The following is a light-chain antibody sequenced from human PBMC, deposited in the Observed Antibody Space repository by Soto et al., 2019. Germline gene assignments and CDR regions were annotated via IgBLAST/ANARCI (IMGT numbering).Light chain of an antibody. J-gene: IGLJ2*01. CDR2: DSD. CDR3: GTWDGSLRAVV. Sequence: QAVVTQPPSVSAAPGQKVTISCSGSSSNIGTNHVSWYQQFPEAAPKLLIHDSDKRPSDIPDRFSGSKSATSATLGITGLQTGDEADYYCGTWDGSLRAVVFGGGTQLTVL. V-gene: IGLV1-51*01. CDR1: SSNIGTNH.